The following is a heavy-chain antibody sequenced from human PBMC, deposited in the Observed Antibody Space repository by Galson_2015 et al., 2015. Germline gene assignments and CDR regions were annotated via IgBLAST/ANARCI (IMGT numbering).Heavy chain of an antibody. D-gene: IGHD2-15*01. CDR3: ARGYSNAFDI. V-gene: IGHV3-74*01. Sequence: SLRLSCAASGFTFSSHWMHWVRQDPGKGLMWVSSIQSDGRRTVYADSVKGRFTVSRDNAKNTLYLQTNSLRADDTAVYYCARGYSNAFDIWGQGTMVTVPS. CDR2: IQSDGRRT. J-gene: IGHJ3*02. CDR1: GFTFSSHW.